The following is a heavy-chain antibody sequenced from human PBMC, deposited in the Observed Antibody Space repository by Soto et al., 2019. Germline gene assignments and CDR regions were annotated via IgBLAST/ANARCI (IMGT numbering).Heavy chain of an antibody. CDR1: RFTFSSYW. CDR3: VRDQRYSDLSGYYYRYYYGLDV. V-gene: IGHV3-74*01. J-gene: IGHJ6*02. D-gene: IGHD3-22*01. Sequence: PGWSLRLSCVASRFTFSSYWMHWVRRAPGKGLVWVSRIYSDGSVTNYADSVKGRFTISRDNAKNTVYLQMNSLRAEDTAVYYCVRDQRYSDLSGYYYRYYYGLDVWGPVTTFT. CDR2: IYSDGSVT.